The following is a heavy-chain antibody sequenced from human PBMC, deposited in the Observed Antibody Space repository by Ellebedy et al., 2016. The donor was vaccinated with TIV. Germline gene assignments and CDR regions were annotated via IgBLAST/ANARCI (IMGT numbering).Heavy chain of an antibody. J-gene: IGHJ4*02. CDR1: GGSISSYY. CDR3: AGGYSSGWTDY. D-gene: IGHD6-19*01. V-gene: IGHV4-4*07. CDR2: IDTSGST. Sequence: MPSETLSLTCTVSGGSISSYYWSWIRQPAGKGLEWIGRIDTSGSTNYNPSLQSRVTISVDTSKNQFSLKLSSVTAADTAVYYCAGGYSSGWTDYWGQGTLVTVSS.